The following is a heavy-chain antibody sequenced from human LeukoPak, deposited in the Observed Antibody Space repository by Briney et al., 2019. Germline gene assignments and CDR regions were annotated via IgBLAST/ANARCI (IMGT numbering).Heavy chain of an antibody. V-gene: IGHV4-59*02. D-gene: IGHD2-2*01. J-gene: IGHJ5*02. CDR2: IYYTGT. CDR3: ARSGYCSSTSCRRNWFDP. Sequence: PSETLSLTCTVSGGSVTDYYWSWIRQSPGKGLEWIGYIYYTGTSYNPSLKSRVTISADTSKNQFSLKLISVTAADTAVYYCARSGYCSSTSCRRNWFDPWGQGTLVTVSS. CDR1: GGSVTDYY.